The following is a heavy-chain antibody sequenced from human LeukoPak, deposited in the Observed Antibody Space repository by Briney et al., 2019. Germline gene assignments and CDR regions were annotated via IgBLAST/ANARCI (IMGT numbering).Heavy chain of an antibody. V-gene: IGHV4-59*01. D-gene: IGHD2-2*01. Sequence: SETLSLTCTVSGGSISSYYWSWIRQPPGKGLEWIGYIYYNGSTNYNPSLKSRVTISVDTSKNQFSLKLSSVTAADTAVYYCARGGPRYCSSTSCYPPRYWGQGTLVTVSS. CDR3: ARGGPRYCSSTSCYPPRY. J-gene: IGHJ4*02. CDR2: IYYNGST. CDR1: GGSISSYY.